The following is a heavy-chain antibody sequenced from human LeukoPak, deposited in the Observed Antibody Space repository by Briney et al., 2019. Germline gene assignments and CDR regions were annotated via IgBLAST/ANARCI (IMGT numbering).Heavy chain of an antibody. CDR3: ARYDYSNYVGYYDH. CDR2: INWNGGRT. Sequence: GGSLRLSCAASGFTFEDHGMSWVRQAPGKGLEWVSGINWNGGRTDYADSVKGRFTISRVNVKNSLYLQMNSLRAEDTALYYCARYDYSNYVGYYDHWGQGTLVTVSS. D-gene: IGHD4-11*01. J-gene: IGHJ4*02. CDR1: GFTFEDHG. V-gene: IGHV3-20*04.